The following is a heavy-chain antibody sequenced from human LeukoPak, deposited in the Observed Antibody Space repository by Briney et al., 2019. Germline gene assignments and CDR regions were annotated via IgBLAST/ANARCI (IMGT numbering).Heavy chain of an antibody. CDR3: ASLMGSGSWYSWFDP. J-gene: IGHJ5*02. Sequence: PSGTLSLTCAVSGASISSGDWWNWVRQPPGKGLEWIGEIHHSGTSIYNPSLTSRVTISADKSKNQFSLKVTSVTAADTAVYYCASLMGSGSWYSWFDPWGQGTLVTVSS. V-gene: IGHV4-4*02. D-gene: IGHD6-13*01. CDR1: GASISSGDW. CDR2: IHHSGTS.